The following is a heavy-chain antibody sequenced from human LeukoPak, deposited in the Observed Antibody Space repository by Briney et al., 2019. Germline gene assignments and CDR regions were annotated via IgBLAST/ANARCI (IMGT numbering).Heavy chain of an antibody. CDR1: GGSISSSNW. CDR2: IFHTGST. D-gene: IGHD6-19*01. Sequence: SETLSLTCAVSGGSISSSNWWSWVRPPPGKGLEWIGEIFHTGSTNYNPSLKSRVTISVDKSKNQFSLKLSSVTAADTAVYYCARLTRGSSVWFFDYWGQGTLVTVSS. CDR3: ARLTRGSSVWFFDY. J-gene: IGHJ4*02. V-gene: IGHV4-4*02.